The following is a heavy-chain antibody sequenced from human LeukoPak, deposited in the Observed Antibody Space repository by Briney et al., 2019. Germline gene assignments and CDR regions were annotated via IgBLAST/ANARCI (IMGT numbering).Heavy chain of an antibody. CDR1: GFSFSNYA. CDR3: ARDLSSSWYIDY. V-gene: IGHV3-33*08. J-gene: IGHJ4*02. Sequence: GRSLRLSCAASGFSFSNYAMHWVRQAPGKGLEWVAVIWYDGSNKYYADSVKGRFTISRDNSKNTLYLQMNSLRAEDTAVYYCARDLSSSWYIDYWGQGTLVTVSS. D-gene: IGHD6-13*01. CDR2: IWYDGSNK.